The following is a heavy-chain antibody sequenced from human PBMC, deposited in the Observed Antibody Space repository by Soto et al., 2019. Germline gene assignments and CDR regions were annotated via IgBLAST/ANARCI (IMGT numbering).Heavy chain of an antibody. Sequence: QVQLVQSGAEVKKPGSSVKVSCKASGGTFSSYAISWVRQAPGQGLEWMGGIIPIFGTANYAQKFQGSVTITADESTSRAYMELSSLRSEDTAVYYCAAQNYYGSGSSLWGQGTLVTVSS. CDR2: IIPIFGTA. CDR1: GGTFSSYA. J-gene: IGHJ4*02. V-gene: IGHV1-69*01. CDR3: AAQNYYGSGSSL. D-gene: IGHD3-10*01.